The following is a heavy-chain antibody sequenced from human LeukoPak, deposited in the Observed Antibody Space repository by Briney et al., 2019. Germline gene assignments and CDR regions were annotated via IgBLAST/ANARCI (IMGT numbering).Heavy chain of an antibody. CDR2: VASGTTYIYNT. CDR3: ARAMDSSSWALGY. CDR1: GFTFSSYR. J-gene: IGHJ4*02. D-gene: IGHD6-13*01. Sequence: GGSLRLSCAASGFTFSSYRMNWVRQAPGKGLEWVSSVASGTTYIYNTYYADSVKGRFTISRDSAQNSLYLQMNSLRAEDTALYYCARAMDSSSWALGYWGRGTLVTVSS. V-gene: IGHV3-21*01.